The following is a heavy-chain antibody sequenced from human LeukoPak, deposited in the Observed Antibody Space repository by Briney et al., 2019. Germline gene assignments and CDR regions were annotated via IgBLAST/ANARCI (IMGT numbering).Heavy chain of an antibody. CDR1: GFTFSNAW. CDR2: IKNKINAGTT. V-gene: IGHV3-15*01. D-gene: IGHD2-2*01. CDR3: ARDEPEGYCSSTSCYFFDY. J-gene: IGHJ4*02. Sequence: PGGSLRLSCAASGFTFSNAWMSWVRQAPGKGLEWVGRIKNKINAGTTDYAAPVKGRFTISRDDSKNTLYLQMNSLKTEDTAVYYCARDEPEGYCSSTSCYFFDYWGQGTLVTVSS.